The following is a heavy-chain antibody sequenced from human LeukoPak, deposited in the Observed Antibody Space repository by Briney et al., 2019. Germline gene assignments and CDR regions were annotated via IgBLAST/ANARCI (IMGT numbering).Heavy chain of an antibody. Sequence: GASVKVSCKVSGYTLTELSMHWVRQAPGKGLEWMGGFDPEDGETIYAQKFQGRVTMTEDTSTDTAYMELSSLRSEDTAVYYCATGGGYCSSTSCSALWYWGQGTLVTVSS. CDR2: FDPEDGET. CDR3: ATGGGYCSSTSCSALWY. CDR1: GYTLTELS. V-gene: IGHV1-24*01. J-gene: IGHJ4*02. D-gene: IGHD2-2*01.